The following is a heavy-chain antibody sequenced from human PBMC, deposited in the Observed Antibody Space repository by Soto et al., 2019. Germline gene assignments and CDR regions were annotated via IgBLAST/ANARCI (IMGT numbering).Heavy chain of an antibody. J-gene: IGHJ4*02. CDR3: ARGRQQPDY. V-gene: IGHV4-59*01. Sequence: SETLSLTCTVSGGSISTYYWSWIRQPPGKGLEWIGYIYYSGSSNYNPSLKSRVTISVDTSKKQFSLKVSSVTAADTAVYYCARGRQQPDYWCQGTLVNVSS. D-gene: IGHD6-13*01. CDR1: GGSISTYY. CDR2: IYYSGSS.